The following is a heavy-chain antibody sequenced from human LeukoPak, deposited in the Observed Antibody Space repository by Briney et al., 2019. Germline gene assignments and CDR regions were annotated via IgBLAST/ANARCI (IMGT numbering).Heavy chain of an antibody. CDR2: ISSSSSYI. V-gene: IGHV3-21*01. D-gene: IGHD6-13*01. CDR1: GFTFSHYS. J-gene: IGHJ4*02. Sequence: GGSLCPSRAASGFTFSHYSMNWVRQAPGQGLEWVSSISSSSSYIYYADSVKGRFTISRDNAKNSLYLQMNSLRAEDTAVYYCARGSWQQLVLWGVGYYFDLWGQGTLVTVSS. CDR3: ARGSWQQLVLWGVGYYFDL.